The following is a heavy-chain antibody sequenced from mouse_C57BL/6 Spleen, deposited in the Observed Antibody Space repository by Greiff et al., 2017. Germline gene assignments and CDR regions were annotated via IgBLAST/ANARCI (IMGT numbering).Heavy chain of an antibody. V-gene: IGHV1-61*01. J-gene: IGHJ2*01. D-gene: IGHD1-1*01. CDR1: GYTFTSYW. CDR2: IYPSDSET. CDR3: ARNYYGSSPAY. Sequence: QVQLQQPGAELVRPGSSVKLSCKASGYTFTSYWMDWVKQRPGQGLEWIGNIYPSDSETHYNQKFKDKATLTVDKSSSTAYMQLSSLTSEDSAVYYCARNYYGSSPAYWGQGTTLTVSS.